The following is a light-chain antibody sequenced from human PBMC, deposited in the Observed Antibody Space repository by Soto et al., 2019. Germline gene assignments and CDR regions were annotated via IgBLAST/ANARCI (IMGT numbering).Light chain of an antibody. V-gene: IGKV3-15*01. Sequence: EIVMTQSPATLSVSPGERVTLSCRASQSAISNLAWYQQKPGQTPRLLIYDASTRATDIPARFSGSGSGTDFTLTISSLLSEDFAVYYCHQYYKRPLTFGGGTKVDIK. CDR2: DAS. J-gene: IGKJ4*01. CDR3: HQYYKRPLT. CDR1: QSAISN.